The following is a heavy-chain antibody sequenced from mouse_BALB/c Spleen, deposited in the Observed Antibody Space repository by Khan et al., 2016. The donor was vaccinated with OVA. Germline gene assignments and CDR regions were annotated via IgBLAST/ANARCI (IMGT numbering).Heavy chain of an antibody. Sequence: VHVKQSGAELVKPGASVKLSCTASGFNIKDTYMHWVKQRPEQGLEWIGRIDPANGNTKYDPKFQGKATITADTSSNTADLQLSSLTSEDTAVYYCARRRNWYFDVWGAGPTVTVSS. CDR1: GFNIKDTY. CDR3: ARRRNWYFDV. CDR2: IDPANGNT. V-gene: IGHV14-3*02. J-gene: IGHJ1*01.